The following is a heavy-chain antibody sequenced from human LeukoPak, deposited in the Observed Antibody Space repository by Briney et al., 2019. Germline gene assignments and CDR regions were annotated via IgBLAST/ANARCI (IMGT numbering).Heavy chain of an antibody. CDR1: EDSVSSNSAA. Sequence: SQTLSLTCAISEDSVSSNSAAWNWIRQSPSRGLEWLGRTYYRSKWYNDYAVSVKSRITINPDTSKNQFSLQLNSVTPEDTAVYNCARWLVPDNWFDPWGQGTLVTVSS. V-gene: IGHV6-1*01. CDR2: TYYRSKWYN. J-gene: IGHJ5*02. CDR3: ARWLVPDNWFDP. D-gene: IGHD6-19*01.